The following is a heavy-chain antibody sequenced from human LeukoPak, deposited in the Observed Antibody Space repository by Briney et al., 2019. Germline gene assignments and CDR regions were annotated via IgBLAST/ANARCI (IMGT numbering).Heavy chain of an antibody. CDR3: ARDVEVCRIGACYWTTFDC. V-gene: IGHV3-23*01. D-gene: IGHD2-21*02. J-gene: IGHJ4*02. CDR2: ISRSGGNT. Sequence: PGGSLRLSCAASGFTFSNYAMTWVRQSPERGLEWVSTISRSGGNTYYADSVKGRFTVSRDTSSDTLFLQMNSLRAEDTAVYYCARDVEVCRIGACYWTTFDCWGRGTLVTVSS. CDR1: GFTFSNYA.